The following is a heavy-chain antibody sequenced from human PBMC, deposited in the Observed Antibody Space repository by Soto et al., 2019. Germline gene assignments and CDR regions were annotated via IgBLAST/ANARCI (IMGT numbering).Heavy chain of an antibody. D-gene: IGHD1-1*01. CDR1: GVTFSSYA. J-gene: IGHJ4*02. CDR3: AKFGMATTKRSPPYYIDY. V-gene: IGHV3-23*01. Sequence: EVQVLESGGGLVQPGGSLRLSCAASGVTFSSYAMSWVRQAPGKGLEWVSSISGSGGGTYYADSVKGRFTFSRDNSKNTLYLQMNSLRAEDTAVYYFAKFGMATTKRSPPYYIDYWGQGALVTVSS. CDR2: ISGSGGGT.